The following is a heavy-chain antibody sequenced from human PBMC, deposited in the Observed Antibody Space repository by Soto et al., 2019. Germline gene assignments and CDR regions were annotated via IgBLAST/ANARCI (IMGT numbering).Heavy chain of an antibody. CDR3: ARSLYCSSANCYLGY. CDR1: GGSFGGSY. J-gene: IGHJ4*02. V-gene: IGHV4-34*01. D-gene: IGHD2-2*01. Sequence: SETLSLTCAIYGGSFGGSYWSWIRQPPGKGLEWIGEINHSGSTNYNPSLKSRVTISVDTSKNLFSLNLSSVTAADTAVYYCARSLYCSSANCYLGYWGQGTLVTVSS. CDR2: INHSGST.